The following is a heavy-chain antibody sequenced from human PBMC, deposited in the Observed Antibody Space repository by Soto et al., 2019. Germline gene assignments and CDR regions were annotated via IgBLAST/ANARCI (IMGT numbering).Heavy chain of an antibody. D-gene: IGHD2-2*02. CDR2: ISAYNGNT. CDR1: GYTFTSYG. V-gene: IGHV1-18*04. J-gene: IGHJ5*02. CDR3: ARVRTPIVVPAAIPVSWFDP. Sequence: ASVTVSCKASGYTFTSYGISWVRQAPGQGLEWMGWISAYNGNTNYAQKLQGRVTMTTDTSTSTAYMELRSLRSDDTAVYYCARVRTPIVVPAAIPVSWFDPWGQGTLVTVS.